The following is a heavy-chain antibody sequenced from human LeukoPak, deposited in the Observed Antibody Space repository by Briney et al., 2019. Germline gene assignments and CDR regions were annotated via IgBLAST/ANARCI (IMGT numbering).Heavy chain of an antibody. D-gene: IGHD3-3*01. J-gene: IGHJ4*02. CDR2: ISGSGGST. Sequence: GGSLRLSCAASGFTLSSYAMSWVRQAPGKGLEWVSAISGSGGSTYYADSVKGRFTISRDNSKNTLYLQMNSLRAEDTAVYYCAKGVRFLEWFFDYWGQGTLVTVSS. CDR3: AKGVRFLEWFFDY. CDR1: GFTLSSYA. V-gene: IGHV3-23*01.